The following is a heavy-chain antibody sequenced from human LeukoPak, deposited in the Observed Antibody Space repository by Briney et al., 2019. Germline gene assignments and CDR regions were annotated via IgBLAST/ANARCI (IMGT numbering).Heavy chain of an antibody. CDR2: IYYSGST. D-gene: IGHD6-25*01. Sequence: TSETLSLTCTASGGSISSYYWSWIRQPPGKGLEWIGDIYYSGSTNYNPSLKSRVTISVDTSKNQFSLKLSAVTAADTAVYYWARMGGAAGLFDPWGQGTLVTVSS. V-gene: IGHV4-59*01. J-gene: IGHJ5*02. CDR1: GGSISSYY. CDR3: ARMGGAAGLFDP.